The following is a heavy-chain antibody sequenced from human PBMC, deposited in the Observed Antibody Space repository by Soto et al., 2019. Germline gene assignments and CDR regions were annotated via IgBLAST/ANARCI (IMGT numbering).Heavy chain of an antibody. CDR3: ARGSGSYGY. D-gene: IGHD1-26*01. J-gene: IGHJ4*02. V-gene: IGHV4-61*01. CDR2: IYYSGST. Sequence: SETLSLTCTVSGGSVSSGSYYWSWIRQPPGKGLEWIGYIYYSGSTNYNPSLKSRVTISVDTSKNQFSLKLSSVTAADTAVYYCARGSGSYGYWGQGTLVTVSS. CDR1: GGSVSSGSYY.